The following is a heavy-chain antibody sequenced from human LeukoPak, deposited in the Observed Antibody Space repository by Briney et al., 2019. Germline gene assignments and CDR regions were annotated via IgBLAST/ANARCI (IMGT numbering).Heavy chain of an antibody. D-gene: IGHD3-22*01. CDR3: GRGLVDTIIVVVRSPFCDY. V-gene: IGHV3-30-3*01. CDR1: VSTFSSYA. J-gene: IGHJ4*02. Sequence: GGSLRLSCAASVSTFSSYAMYWVRQAPGKGLEWVAVISYDGSNKYYADSVKGRFTISRDNSKNTLYLQMNSLRAEDTAVYYCGRGLVDTIIVVVRSPFCDYWGQGTLVTVSS. CDR2: ISYDGSNK.